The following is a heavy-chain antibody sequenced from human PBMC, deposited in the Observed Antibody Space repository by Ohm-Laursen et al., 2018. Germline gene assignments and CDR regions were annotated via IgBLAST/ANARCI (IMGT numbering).Heavy chain of an antibody. CDR2: IYYSGST. J-gene: IGHJ4*02. CDR3: ARVGRDGYNPVY. D-gene: IGHD5-24*01. CDR1: GGSISSYY. V-gene: IGHV4-59*01. Sequence: SETLSLTCAVSGGSISSYYWSWIRQPPGKGLEWIGYIYYSGSTNYNPSLKSRVTISVDTSKNQFSLKLSSVTAADTAVYYCARVGRDGYNPVYWGQGTLVTVSS.